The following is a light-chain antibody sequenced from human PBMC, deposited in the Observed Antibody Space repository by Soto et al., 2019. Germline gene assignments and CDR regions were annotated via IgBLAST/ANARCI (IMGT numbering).Light chain of an antibody. J-gene: IGKJ1*01. V-gene: IGKV4-1*01. CDR3: QQYYTTPPT. CDR2: WAS. Sequence: DIVLTQSPDSVAVSLGERATINCKSSQSVLFSINQKNYLAWYHQKPGQPPKLLIYWASIRESGVPTRFSGSGSGTNFPLTISSLQAEDAAVYYCQQYYTTPPTFGLGTKVDIK. CDR1: QSVLFSINQKNY.